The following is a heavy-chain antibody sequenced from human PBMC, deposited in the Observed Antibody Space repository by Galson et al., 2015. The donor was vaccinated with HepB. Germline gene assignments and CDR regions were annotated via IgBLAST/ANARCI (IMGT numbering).Heavy chain of an antibody. J-gene: IGHJ4*02. CDR1: GYTFTGYY. CDR3: ARDGVYCSGGSCYSFDY. Sequence: SVKVSCKASGYTFTGYYMHWVRQAPGQGLEWMGWINPNSGGTNYAQKFQGRVTMTRDTSISTAYMELSRLRSDDTAVYYCARDGVYCSGGSCYSFDYWGQGTLVTVSS. V-gene: IGHV1-2*02. D-gene: IGHD2-15*01. CDR2: INPNSGGT.